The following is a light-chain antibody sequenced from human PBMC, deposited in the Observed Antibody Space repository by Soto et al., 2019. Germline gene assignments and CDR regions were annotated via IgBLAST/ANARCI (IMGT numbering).Light chain of an antibody. Sequence: DIQMTQSPSSLSASVGDRVTITCQASQDISNYLNWYQQKPGKAPKLLIYDASNLETGVPSRFSGSGSGTYFTFTISSLQPEDVATYYCQQYDNLLTFGGGTKVEIK. CDR3: QQYDNLLT. CDR2: DAS. V-gene: IGKV1-33*01. CDR1: QDISNY. J-gene: IGKJ4*01.